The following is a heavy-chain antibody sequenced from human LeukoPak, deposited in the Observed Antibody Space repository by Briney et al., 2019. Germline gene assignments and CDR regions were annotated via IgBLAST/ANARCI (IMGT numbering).Heavy chain of an antibody. D-gene: IGHD3-10*01. CDR1: DGSISSYY. Sequence: SEALSLTCTVSDGSISSYYWSWIRQPPGKRLEWIGYIFYSGSTKYNPSLKSRVTISVDTSKDKFSLKLSSVTAADTAVYYCARDRSYYTGGMDVWGQGTTVTVSS. CDR2: IFYSGST. V-gene: IGHV4-59*01. CDR3: ARDRSYYTGGMDV. J-gene: IGHJ6*02.